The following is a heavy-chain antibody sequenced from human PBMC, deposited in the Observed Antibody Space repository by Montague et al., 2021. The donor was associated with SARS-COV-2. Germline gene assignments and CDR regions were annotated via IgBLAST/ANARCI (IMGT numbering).Heavy chain of an antibody. CDR1: GGSISGFY. J-gene: IGHJ6*02. Sequence: SETLSLTCTVSGGSISGFYWSWIRQPPGEGLEWIGYIYYSGSTXXXPSXXXRVAVSVDRSKNQVSLKLTSVTAADTAVYYCARLLRSCTNGVCRTYYYYALDVWGQGTTVTVSS. D-gene: IGHD2-8*01. CDR2: IYYSGST. V-gene: IGHV4-59*01. CDR3: ARLLRSCTNGVCRTYYYYALDV.